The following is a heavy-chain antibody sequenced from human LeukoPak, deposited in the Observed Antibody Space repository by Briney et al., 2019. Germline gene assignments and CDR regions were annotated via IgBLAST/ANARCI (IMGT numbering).Heavy chain of an antibody. CDR3: ARNPPTSYYYYMDV. CDR2: ISYDGGNK. V-gene: IGHV3-30*03. J-gene: IGHJ6*03. CDR1: GFTFSSYG. Sequence: GGSLRLSCAASGFTFSSYGMHWVRQAPGKGLEWVAVISYDGGNKYYADSVKGRFTISRDNSKNTLYLQMNSLRAEDTAVYYCARNPPTSYYYYMDVWGKGTTVTVSS. D-gene: IGHD2/OR15-2a*01.